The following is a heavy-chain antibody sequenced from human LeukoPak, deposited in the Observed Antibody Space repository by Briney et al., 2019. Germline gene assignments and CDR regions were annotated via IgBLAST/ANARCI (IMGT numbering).Heavy chain of an antibody. CDR3: AGSGLGGGDYYYYGMDV. Sequence: GRSLRLSCAASGFTFSSYAMHWVRQAPGKGLEWAAVISYDGSNKYYADSVKGRFTISRDNSKNTLYLQMNSLRAEDTAVYYCAGSGLGGGDYYYYGMDVWGQGTTVTVSS. CDR1: GFTFSSYA. J-gene: IGHJ6*02. D-gene: IGHD3-16*01. V-gene: IGHV3-30-3*01. CDR2: ISYDGSNK.